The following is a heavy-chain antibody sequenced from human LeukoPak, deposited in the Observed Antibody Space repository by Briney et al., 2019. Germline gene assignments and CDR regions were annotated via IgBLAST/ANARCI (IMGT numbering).Heavy chain of an antibody. Sequence: SETLSLTCTVSGGSISSGSYYWSWIRQPAGKGLEWIGRIYTSGSTNYNPSLKSRVTISVDTSKNQFSLKLSSVTAADTAVYYCARGSPGPDYWGQGTLVTVSS. D-gene: IGHD3-10*01. V-gene: IGHV4-61*02. J-gene: IGHJ4*02. CDR3: ARGSPGPDY. CDR1: GGSISSGSYY. CDR2: IYTSGST.